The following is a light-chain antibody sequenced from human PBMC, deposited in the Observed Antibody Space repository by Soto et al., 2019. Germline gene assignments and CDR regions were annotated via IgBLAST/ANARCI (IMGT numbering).Light chain of an antibody. CDR2: DVN. CDR3: CSYAGSYTWV. Sequence: QSVLTQPRSVSGSPGQSVTISCTGTYVSWYQQHPGKAPKLMIYDVNKRPSGVPDRFSGSKSGYTASLTISGLQAEDEADYYCCSYAGSYTWVFGGGTKLTVL. J-gene: IGLJ3*02. CDR1: Y. V-gene: IGLV2-11*01.